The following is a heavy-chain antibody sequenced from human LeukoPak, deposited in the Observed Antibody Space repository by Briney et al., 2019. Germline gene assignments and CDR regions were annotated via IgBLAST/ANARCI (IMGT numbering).Heavy chain of an antibody. CDR3: ARGYTAPRRGPFDY. CDR2: INHSGST. Sequence: SETLSLTCAVYGGSFSGYYWSWIRQPPGKGLEWIREINHSGSTNYNPSLKSRVTISVDTSKNQFSLKLSSVTAADTAVYYCARGYTAPRRGPFDYWGQGTLVTVSS. CDR1: GGSFSGYY. V-gene: IGHV4-34*01. D-gene: IGHD1-1*01. J-gene: IGHJ4*02.